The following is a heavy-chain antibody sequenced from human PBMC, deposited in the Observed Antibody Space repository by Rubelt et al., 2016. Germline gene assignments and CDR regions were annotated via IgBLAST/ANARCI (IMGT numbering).Heavy chain of an antibody. V-gene: IGHV4-34*01. CDR2: INHSGST. CDR3: ARGRRYRMGSSGWYP. Sequence: QVQLQQWGAGLLKPSETLSLTCAVYGGSFSGYYWSWIRQPPGKGLEWIGEINHSGSTNYNPSLQSLFTFAVYTSKDQCSLKLSSVTAADTAVYYWARGRRYRMGSSGWYPWGQGTLVTVSS. D-gene: IGHD6-19*01. CDR1: GGSFSGYY. J-gene: IGHJ5*02.